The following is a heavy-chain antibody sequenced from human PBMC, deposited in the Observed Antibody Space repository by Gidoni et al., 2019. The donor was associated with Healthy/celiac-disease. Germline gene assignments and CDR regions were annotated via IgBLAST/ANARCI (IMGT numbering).Heavy chain of an antibody. CDR1: GFTVSSNY. CDR2: IYSGGST. D-gene: IGHD5-18*01. V-gene: IGHV3-53*01. J-gene: IGHJ4*02. Sequence: EVQLVESGGGLIQPGGSLRLSCAASGFTVSSNYMSWVRQAPGKGLGWVSVIYSGGSTYYAASVKGRFTISRDNSENTLYLQMNSLRAEDAAVYYCARGLQLWHYYFDYWGQGTLVTVSS. CDR3: ARGLQLWHYYFDY.